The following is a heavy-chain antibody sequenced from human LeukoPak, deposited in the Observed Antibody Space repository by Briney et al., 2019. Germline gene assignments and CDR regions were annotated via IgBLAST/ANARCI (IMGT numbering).Heavy chain of an antibody. D-gene: IGHD2-2*01. Sequence: ASVKVSCKASGYNFNTYGISWVRQAPGQGLEWMGWISSSTGNTKYAQKLQDRVFMTTDTSTSTAYLYLRNLRSDDTAVYYCVRLPLGYCSSTSCLGWGQGTLVTVSS. CDR3: VRLPLGYCSSTSCLG. CDR1: GYNFNTYG. CDR2: ISSSTGNT. J-gene: IGHJ4*02. V-gene: IGHV1-18*01.